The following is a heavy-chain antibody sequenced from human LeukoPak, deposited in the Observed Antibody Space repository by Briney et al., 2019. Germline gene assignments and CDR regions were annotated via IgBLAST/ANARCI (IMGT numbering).Heavy chain of an antibody. V-gene: IGHV4-39*01. CDR1: GGSISSSSYY. Sequence: SETLSLTCTVSGGSISSSSYYWGWIRQPPGKGLEWIGSIYYSGSTYYNPSLKSRVTISVDTSKNQFSLKLTSVTAADTALYYCAKSRPGGSYRRNWFDPWGQGTLVTVSS. D-gene: IGHD1-26*01. CDR3: AKSRPGGSYRRNWFDP. CDR2: IYYSGST. J-gene: IGHJ5*02.